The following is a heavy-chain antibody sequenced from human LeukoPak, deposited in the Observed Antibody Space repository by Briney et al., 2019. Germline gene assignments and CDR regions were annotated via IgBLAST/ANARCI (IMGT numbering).Heavy chain of an antibody. CDR1: GFTFSSYW. Sequence: RGSLRLSCAASGFTFSSYWMRWVRQAPGKGLEGVANIKNDGSEEYYVDSVKGRFTISRDNAKNSLFLQMNSLTVEDTAVYYCARAIRGSAVDTGDRWGQGTLVTASS. D-gene: IGHD7-27*01. V-gene: IGHV3-7*01. CDR2: IKNDGSEE. CDR3: ARAIRGSAVDTGDR. J-gene: IGHJ4*02.